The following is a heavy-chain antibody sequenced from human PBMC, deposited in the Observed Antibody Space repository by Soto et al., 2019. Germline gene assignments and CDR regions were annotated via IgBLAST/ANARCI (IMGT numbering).Heavy chain of an antibody. Sequence: PVESLKISCKGSGYSFTSYWIGWVRQMPGKGLEWMGIIYPGDSDTRYSPSFQGQVTISADKSISTAYLQWSSLKASDTAMYYCARTRRFHSGNDAFDIWGQGTMVRVSS. CDR3: ARTRRFHSGNDAFDI. CDR1: GYSFTSYW. J-gene: IGHJ3*02. V-gene: IGHV5-51*01. CDR2: IYPGDSDT. D-gene: IGHD3-3*01.